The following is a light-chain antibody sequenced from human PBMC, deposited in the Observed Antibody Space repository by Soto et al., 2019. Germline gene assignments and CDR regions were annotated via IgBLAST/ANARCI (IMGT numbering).Light chain of an antibody. V-gene: IGLV1-47*02. CDR3: AAWDDSLSGRV. CDR2: SNS. Sequence: QSVLTQPPSASGTPGQRVTISCSGSSSNIGSNSVNWYQQLPGTAPKLLIHSNSQRPSGVPDRFSGSKSGTSASLAISGLRSEDEADYYCAAWDDSLSGRVFGGGTKLTVL. CDR1: SSNIGSNS. J-gene: IGLJ3*02.